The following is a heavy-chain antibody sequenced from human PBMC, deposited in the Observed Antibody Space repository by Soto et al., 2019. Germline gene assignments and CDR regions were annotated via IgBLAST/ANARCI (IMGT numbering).Heavy chain of an antibody. CDR2: IRSKAYGGTT. CDR1: GFTFSSYA. J-gene: IGHJ6*02. D-gene: IGHD1-26*01. Sequence: GGSLRLSCAASGFTFSSYAMSWVRQAPGKGLEWVGFIRSKAYGGTTEYAASVKGRFTISRDDSKSIAYLQMNSLKTEDTAVYYCTRVSIVGATYYYYYGMDVWGQGTTVTVS. CDR3: TRVSIVGATYYYYYGMDV. V-gene: IGHV3-49*04.